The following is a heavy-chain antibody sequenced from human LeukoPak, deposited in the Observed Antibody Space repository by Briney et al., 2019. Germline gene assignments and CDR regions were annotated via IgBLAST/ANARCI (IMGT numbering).Heavy chain of an antibody. CDR1: GGSISSSSYY. J-gene: IGHJ3*02. CDR3: ARVDYDILTGYSLDAFDI. V-gene: IGHV4-39*07. D-gene: IGHD3-9*01. CDR2: IYYSGRT. Sequence: SETLSLTCTVSGGSISSSSYYWGWIRQPPGKGLEWIGSIYYSGRTYYNPSLKSRVTISVDTSKNQFSLKLSSVTAADTAVYYCARVDYDILTGYSLDAFDIWGQGTMVTVSS.